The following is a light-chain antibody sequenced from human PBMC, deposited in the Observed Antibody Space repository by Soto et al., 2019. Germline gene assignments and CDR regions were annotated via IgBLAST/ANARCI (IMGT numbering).Light chain of an antibody. CDR2: WAS. V-gene: IGKV4-1*01. CDR1: QSVLFSSNSKDF. J-gene: IGKJ4*01. Sequence: DIVLTQSPDSLAVSLGERATINCKSSQSVLFSSNSKDFIAWYQQKPGQSPRLLMYWASTRESGVPDRFSGSGSGTDFDLPIGSLEVEDVVVYVRQQYNSPSLTCCGGTKVDIK. CDR3: QQYNSPSLT.